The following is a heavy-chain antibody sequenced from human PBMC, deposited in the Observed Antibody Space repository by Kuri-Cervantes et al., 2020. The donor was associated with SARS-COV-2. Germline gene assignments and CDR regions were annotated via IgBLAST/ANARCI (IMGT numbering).Heavy chain of an antibody. V-gene: IGHV4-34*01. J-gene: IGHJ5*02. D-gene: IGHD2-2*03. Sequence: SETLSLTCAAYSGSFSGYFWYWIRQPPGKGLEWIGDVNHSGSTNYNPSLKSRATILIDTSKKQFSLKVTSVTAADTAVYYCARGLDSQGWLDPWGQGTLVTVSS. CDR1: SGSFSGYF. CDR3: ARGLDSQGWLDP. CDR2: VNHSGST.